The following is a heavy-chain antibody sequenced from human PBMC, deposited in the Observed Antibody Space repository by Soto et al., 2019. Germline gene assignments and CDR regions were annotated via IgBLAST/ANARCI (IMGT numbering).Heavy chain of an antibody. J-gene: IGHJ4*02. CDR1: GFTFSSYW. V-gene: IGHV3-74*01. CDR3: ARGSTSGDYFDY. D-gene: IGHD3-10*01. CDR2: INSDGSST. Sequence: LRLSCAASGFTFSSYWMHWVRQAPGKGLVWVSRINSDGSSTSYADSVKGRFTISRDNAKNTLYLQMNSLRAEDTAVYYCARGSTSGDYFDYWGQGTLVTVSS.